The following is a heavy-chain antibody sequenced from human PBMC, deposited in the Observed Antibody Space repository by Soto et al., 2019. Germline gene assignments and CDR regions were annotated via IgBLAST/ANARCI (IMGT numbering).Heavy chain of an antibody. Sequence: SETLSLTCTVSNGSITNYYWSWIRQPPGKGLEWVGYIFYSGSTNYNPSLKSRVTISVDTSRNQFSLKLSSLTAADTAMYYCARLPSFGEPGSWGQGTLVTVSS. CDR1: NGSITNYY. J-gene: IGHJ5*02. CDR2: IFYSGST. V-gene: IGHV4-59*12. CDR3: ARLPSFGEPGS. D-gene: IGHD3-10*01.